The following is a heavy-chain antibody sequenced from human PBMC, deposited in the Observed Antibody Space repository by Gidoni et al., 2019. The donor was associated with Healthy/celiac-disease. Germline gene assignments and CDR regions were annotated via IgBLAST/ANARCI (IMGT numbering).Heavy chain of an antibody. V-gene: IGHV3-9*01. CDR1: GFTFDDYA. CDR3: AKDILGYDYVDWGLFDY. D-gene: IGHD3-16*01. CDR2: ISWNSGSI. J-gene: IGHJ4*02. Sequence: EVQLVESGGGLVQPGRSLRLSCAASGFTFDDYAMHWVRQAPGKGLDWVSGISWNSGSIGYADSVKGRFTISRDNAKNSLYLQMNSLRAEDTALYYCAKDILGYDYVDWGLFDYWGQGTLVTVSS.